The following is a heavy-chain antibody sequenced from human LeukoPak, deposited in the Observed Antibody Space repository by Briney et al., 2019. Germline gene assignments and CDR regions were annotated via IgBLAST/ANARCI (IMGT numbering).Heavy chain of an antibody. J-gene: IGHJ4*02. D-gene: IGHD6-19*01. V-gene: IGHV3-23*01. Sequence: HPGGSLRLSCAASGFTSSTYAITWVRQGPGKGLEWVSAIRPDGDRTYYANSVRGRFTISRDNSKDTVYLQINGLRVEDTAVYYCAREQSGTRGWYTVDYWGQGTLVTVSS. CDR3: AREQSGTRGWYTVDY. CDR1: GFTSSTYA. CDR2: IRPDGDRT.